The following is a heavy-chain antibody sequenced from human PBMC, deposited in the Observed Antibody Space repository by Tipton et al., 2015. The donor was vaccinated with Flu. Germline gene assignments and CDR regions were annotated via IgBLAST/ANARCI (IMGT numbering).Heavy chain of an antibody. V-gene: IGHV4-61*09. Sequence: LRLSCTVSGGSISSGSYYWSWIRQPAGEGLEWIGHISTSGSTNYNPSLKSRLTLSVDTSKNQFSLRLTSVTATDTALYYCARHERGVSTFPWGQGTLVTVSS. D-gene: IGHD5/OR15-5a*01. CDR3: ARHERGVSTFP. J-gene: IGHJ5*02. CDR1: GGSISSGSYY. CDR2: ISTSGST.